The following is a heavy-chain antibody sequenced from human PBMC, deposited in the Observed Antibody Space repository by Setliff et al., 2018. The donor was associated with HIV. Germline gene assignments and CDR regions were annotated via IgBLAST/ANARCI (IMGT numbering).Heavy chain of an antibody. CDR2: ISSRGST. CDR3: ARGYCDTSGCLRGGDVS. D-gene: IGHD3-22*01. Sequence: PSETLSLTCSVSGGSLISGGYYWNWIRQHPGKGLEWIGYISSRGSTYYNPSLKSRITMSVDTSQNQVSLKLSSVTAADTAVYYCARGYCDTSGCLRGGDVSWGQGTLVTVSS. J-gene: IGHJ5*02. CDR1: GGSLISGGYY. V-gene: IGHV4-31*03.